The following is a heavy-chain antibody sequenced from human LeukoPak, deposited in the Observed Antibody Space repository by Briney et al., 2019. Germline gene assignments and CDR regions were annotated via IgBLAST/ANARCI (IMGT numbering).Heavy chain of an antibody. CDR3: ASRSGGDPAISN. CDR1: GFTFISYS. CDR2: ISSRSTYI. V-gene: IGHV3-21*01. J-gene: IGHJ4*02. D-gene: IGHD2-21*02. Sequence: GSLRLSCAASGFTFISYSMNWVRQAPGKGLEWVSSISSRSTYIYYADSVKGRFTISRDNAKNSLYLQMNSLRAEDTAVYYCASRSGGDPAISNWGQGTLVTVSS.